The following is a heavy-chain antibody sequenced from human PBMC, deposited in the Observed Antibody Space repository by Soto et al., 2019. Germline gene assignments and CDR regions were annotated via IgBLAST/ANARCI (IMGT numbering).Heavy chain of an antibody. CDR3: ARHGGGLDC. J-gene: IGHJ4*02. Sequence: EMQLVESGGGLVQPGGSLRLSCAASGFTFNNYDIYWVRQATGKGLEWVSTIGRAGDTYYSDSVKGRFTISRDVAENSLYLQMNSLKAGDTAVYYCARHGGGLDCWGQGTLVTVSS. CDR1: GFTFNNYD. CDR2: IGRAGDT. D-gene: IGHD2-15*01. V-gene: IGHV3-13*01.